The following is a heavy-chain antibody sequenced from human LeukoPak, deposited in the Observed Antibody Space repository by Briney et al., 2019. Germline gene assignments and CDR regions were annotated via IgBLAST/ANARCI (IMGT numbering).Heavy chain of an antibody. V-gene: IGHV3-48*03. D-gene: IGHD3-3*02. CDR2: ISSSGSTI. Sequence: GGSLRLSCAASGFTFSSYERNWVRQAPGKGLEWVSYISSSGSTIYYADSVKGRFTISRDNAKNSLYLQMNSLRAEDTAVYYCARDCIRKHYGMDVWGQGTTVTVSS. CDR1: GFTFSSYE. J-gene: IGHJ6*02. CDR3: ARDCIRKHYGMDV.